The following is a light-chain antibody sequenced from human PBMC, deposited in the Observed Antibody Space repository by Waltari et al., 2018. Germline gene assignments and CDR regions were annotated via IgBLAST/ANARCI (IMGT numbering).Light chain of an antibody. V-gene: IGLV1-47*01. J-gene: IGLJ2*01. CDR2: RKN. CDR1: SSNIGSNY. CDR3: AAWDDSLSGVV. Sequence: QSVLTQPPSASGTPGQRVTISCSGSSSNIGSNYVYWYHQLPGTAPKRLIYRKNQRPSGVPDLFSGSKSGTSASLAISGLRSEDEADYYWAAWDDSLSGVVFGGGTKLTVL.